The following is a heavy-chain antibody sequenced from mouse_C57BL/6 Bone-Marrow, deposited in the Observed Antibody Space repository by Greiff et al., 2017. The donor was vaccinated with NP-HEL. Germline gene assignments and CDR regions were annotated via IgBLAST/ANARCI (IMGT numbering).Heavy chain of an antibody. CDR1: GFTFSSYG. D-gene: IGHD2-5*01. CDR2: ISSGGSYT. V-gene: IGHV5-6*02. Sequence: EVKLMESGGDLVKPGGSLKLSCAASGFTFSSYGMSWVRQTPDKRLEWVATISSGGSYTYYPDSVKGRFTISRDNAKNTLYLQMSSLKSEDTAMYYCARRIYSNYPYYYAMDYWGQGTSVTVSS. J-gene: IGHJ4*01. CDR3: ARRIYSNYPYYYAMDY.